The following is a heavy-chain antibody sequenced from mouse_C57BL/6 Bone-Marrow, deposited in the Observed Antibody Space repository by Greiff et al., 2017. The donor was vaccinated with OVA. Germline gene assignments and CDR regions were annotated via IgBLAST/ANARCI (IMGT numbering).Heavy chain of an antibody. J-gene: IGHJ4*01. Sequence: LVESGAELMKPGASVKLSCKATGYTFTGYWIEWVKQRPGHGLEWIGEILPGSGSTNYNEKFKGKATFTADTSSNTAYMQLSSLTTEDSAIYYGAMLRLRFYYYAMDYWGQGTSVTVSA. D-gene: IGHD3-2*02. CDR2: ILPGSGST. CDR1: GYTFTGYW. V-gene: IGHV1-9*01. CDR3: AMLRLRFYYYAMDY.